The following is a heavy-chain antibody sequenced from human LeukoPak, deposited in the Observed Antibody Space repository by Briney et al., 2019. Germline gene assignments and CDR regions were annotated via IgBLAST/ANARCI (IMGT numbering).Heavy chain of an antibody. D-gene: IGHD3-22*01. CDR3: ARTYYSESSGYALDY. CDR1: GYSFTSYW. Sequence: GESLKISCKGSGYSFTSYWIGWVRQMPGKGLEWMGIIYPGDSYIRFSPSLQGQVTISADKSISTAYLQWSSLKASDTAMYYCARTYYSESSGYALDYWGQGTLVTVSS. CDR2: IYPGDSYI. J-gene: IGHJ4*02. V-gene: IGHV5-51*01.